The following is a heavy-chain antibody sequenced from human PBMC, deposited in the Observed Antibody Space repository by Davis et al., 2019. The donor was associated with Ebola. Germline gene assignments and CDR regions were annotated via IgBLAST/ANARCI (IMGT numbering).Heavy chain of an antibody. Sequence: GESLKISCAASGFTFSSYGMHWVRQAPGKGLEWVAVISYDGSNKYYADSVKGRFTISRDNSKNTLYLQMNSLRAEDTAVYYCAKDLLREGYYYYGMDVWGQGTTVTVSS. V-gene: IGHV3-30*18. CDR2: ISYDGSNK. CDR3: AKDLLREGYYYYGMDV. J-gene: IGHJ6*02. CDR1: GFTFSSYG. D-gene: IGHD1-26*01.